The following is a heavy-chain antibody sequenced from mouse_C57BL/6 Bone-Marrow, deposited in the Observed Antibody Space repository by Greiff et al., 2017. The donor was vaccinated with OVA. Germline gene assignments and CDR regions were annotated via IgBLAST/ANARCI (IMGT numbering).Heavy chain of an antibody. J-gene: IGHJ3*01. Sequence: VQRVESGAELARPGASVKLSCKASGYTFTSYGISWVKQSTGQGLEWIGEIYPRSGNTYYNEKFKGKATLTADKSSSTAYMELRSLTSEDSAVYFCARGHYYGSSYAWFAYWGQGTLVTVSA. CDR2: IYPRSGNT. CDR1: GYTFTSYG. D-gene: IGHD1-1*01. V-gene: IGHV1-81*01. CDR3: ARGHYYGSSYAWFAY.